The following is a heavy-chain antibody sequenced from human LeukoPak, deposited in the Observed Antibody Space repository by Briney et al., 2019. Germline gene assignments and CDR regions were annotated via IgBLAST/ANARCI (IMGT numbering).Heavy chain of an antibody. CDR3: ARQMTPHGNFDY. Sequence: GGSLRLSCAASGFTLSNFAMHWVRHGIGKGLEWVSAIGTAGDTFYPGSVEGRFTISRENAKNSLYLQMNSLRAEDTAVYYCARQMTPHGNFDYWGQGTLVTVSS. CDR2: IGTAGDT. V-gene: IGHV3-13*01. D-gene: IGHD1-26*01. CDR1: GFTLSNFA. J-gene: IGHJ4*02.